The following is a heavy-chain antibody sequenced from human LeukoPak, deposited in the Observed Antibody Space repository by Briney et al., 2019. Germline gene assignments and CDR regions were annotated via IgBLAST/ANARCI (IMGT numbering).Heavy chain of an antibody. CDR3: ARGHRDDFWREYYMDV. V-gene: IGHV4-34*01. D-gene: IGHD3-3*01. CDR2: INHSGST. CDR1: GGSFSGYY. Sequence: SETLSLTCAVYGGSFSGYYWSWIRQPPGKGLEWIGEINHSGSTNYNPSLKSRVSISVDTSKNQFSLKLSSVTAADTAVYYCARGHRDDFWREYYMDVWGKGTTVTVSS. J-gene: IGHJ6*03.